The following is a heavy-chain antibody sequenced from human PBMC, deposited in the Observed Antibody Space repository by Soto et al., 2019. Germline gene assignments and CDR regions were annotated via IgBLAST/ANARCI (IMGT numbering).Heavy chain of an antibody. J-gene: IGHJ4*02. D-gene: IGHD2-21*02. Sequence: QVRLVESGGGVVQPGRSLRLSCAASGFTFSSYGMHWVRQAPGKGLEWVAVISYDGSNKYYADSVKGRFTISRDNSKNTLYLQMNSLRAEDTAVYYCAKDRDIVVVTAIFDYWGQGTLVTVSS. V-gene: IGHV3-30*18. CDR1: GFTFSSYG. CDR2: ISYDGSNK. CDR3: AKDRDIVVVTAIFDY.